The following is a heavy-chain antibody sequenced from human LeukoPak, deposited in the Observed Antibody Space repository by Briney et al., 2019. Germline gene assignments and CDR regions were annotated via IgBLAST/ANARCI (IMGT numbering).Heavy chain of an antibody. CDR1: GFTFSSCW. D-gene: IGHD6-19*01. V-gene: IGHV3-7*01. J-gene: IGHJ4*02. CDR3: GSSVAGTRYYFDY. CDR2: IKQDGSEK. Sequence: PGGSLRLSCAASGFTFSSCWMSWVRQAPGKGLEWVANIKQDGSEKYYVDSVKGRFTISRDNAKNPLYLQMNSLRAEDTAVYYCGSSVAGTRYYFDYWGQGTLVTVSS.